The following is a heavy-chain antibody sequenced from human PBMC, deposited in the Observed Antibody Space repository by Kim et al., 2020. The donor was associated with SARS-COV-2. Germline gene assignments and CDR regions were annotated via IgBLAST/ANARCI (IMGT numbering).Heavy chain of an antibody. CDR3: ARDVRYDSSGYYDIFPDY. J-gene: IGHJ4*02. Sequence: GGSLRLSCAASGFTFSSYWMSWVRQAPGKGLEWVANIKQDGSEKYYVDSVKGRFTISRDNAKNSLYLQMNSLRAEDTAVYYCARDVRYDSSGYYDIFPDYWGQGTLVTVSS. D-gene: IGHD3-22*01. CDR1: GFTFSSYW. CDR2: IKQDGSEK. V-gene: IGHV3-7*01.